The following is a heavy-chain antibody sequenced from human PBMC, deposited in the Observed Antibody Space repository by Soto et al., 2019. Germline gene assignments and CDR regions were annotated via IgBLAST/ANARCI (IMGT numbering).Heavy chain of an antibody. CDR2: IYWDDDK. CDR3: AHRRCAKGVCSDFDY. D-gene: IGHD2-8*01. CDR1: GFSLSTSGVS. Sequence: QITLKESGPTLVKPTQTLTLTCTFSGFSLSTSGVSVGWIRQPPGKALEWLALIYWDDDKRYSPSLKSRLTITKDTSKYQVVLTMTNMDPVDTATYYCAHRRCAKGVCSDFDYWGQGTLVTVSS. V-gene: IGHV2-5*02. J-gene: IGHJ4*02.